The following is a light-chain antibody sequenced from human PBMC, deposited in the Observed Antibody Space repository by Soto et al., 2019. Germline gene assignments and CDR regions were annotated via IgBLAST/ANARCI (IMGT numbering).Light chain of an antibody. J-gene: IGKJ1*01. V-gene: IGKV1-5*03. CDR3: QQYKSYST. CDR2: EAS. CDR1: QNINKW. Sequence: DIQMTQSPSPLSASVGDRVTITCRASQNINKWLAWYQQKPGKAPKLLIYEASTLEGGVPSRFSGSGSGTEFTLTISSLQPDDFATYWCQQYKSYSTFGQGTKMDIK.